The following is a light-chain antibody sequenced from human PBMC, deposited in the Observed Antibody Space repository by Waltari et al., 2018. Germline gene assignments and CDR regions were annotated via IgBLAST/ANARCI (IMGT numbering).Light chain of an antibody. CDR1: SGHSSNI. CDR3: QTGGHGTWV. V-gene: IGLV4-69*01. J-gene: IGLJ3*02. Sequence: QLVLTQSPSASASLGASVRLTCTLSSGHSSNIIAWLQQRPEKGPRYLMKVNSDGSHSRGDELPDRFSGASSGAERYRTISSVQSGDEGDYYCQTGGHGTWVFGGVTKLTVL. CDR2: VNSDGSH.